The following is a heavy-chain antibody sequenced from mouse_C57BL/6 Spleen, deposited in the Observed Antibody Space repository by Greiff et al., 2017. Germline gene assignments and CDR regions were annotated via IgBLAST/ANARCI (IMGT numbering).Heavy chain of an antibody. V-gene: IGHV1-55*01. CDR1: GYTFTSYW. D-gene: IGHD2-4*01. J-gene: IGHJ3*01. CDR3: ARSDDYDGRFAY. Sequence: VQLKQPGAELVKPGASVKMSCKASGYTFTSYWITWVKQRPGQGLEWIGDIYPGSGSTNYNEKFKSKATLTVDTSSSTAYMQLSSLTSEDSAVYYGARSDDYDGRFAYWGQGTLVTVSA. CDR2: IYPGSGST.